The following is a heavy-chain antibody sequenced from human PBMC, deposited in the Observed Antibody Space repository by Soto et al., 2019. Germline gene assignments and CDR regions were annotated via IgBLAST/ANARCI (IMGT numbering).Heavy chain of an antibody. Sequence: SETLSRTCAVSGGSISRYDWHCSREPPGKGLEWIGDIYYGGGTNYNPSLKSRVTLSVDTSKNQFSLKLSSVTAADTAVYYCARDLWGYCGTDCYPLDVWGQGTTVT. CDR2: IYYGGGT. CDR1: GGSISRYD. CDR3: ARDLWGYCGTDCYPLDV. V-gene: IGHV4-59*01. D-gene: IGHD2-21*02. J-gene: IGHJ6*02.